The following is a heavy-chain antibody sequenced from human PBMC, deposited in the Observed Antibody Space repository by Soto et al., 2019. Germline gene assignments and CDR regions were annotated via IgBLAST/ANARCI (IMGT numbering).Heavy chain of an antibody. Sequence: PSETLSLTCTVSGGSISSGGYYWRWIRQHPGKGLEWIGYIYYSGSTYYNPSLKSRVTISVDTSKNQFSLKLSSVTAADTAVYYCARTVPAASIYYYYGMDVWGQGTTVTVSS. CDR2: IYYSGST. CDR3: ARTVPAASIYYYYGMDV. J-gene: IGHJ6*02. D-gene: IGHD2-2*01. CDR1: GGSISSGGYY. V-gene: IGHV4-31*03.